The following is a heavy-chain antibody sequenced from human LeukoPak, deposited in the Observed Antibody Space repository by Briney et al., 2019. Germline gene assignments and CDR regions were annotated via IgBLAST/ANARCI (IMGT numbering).Heavy chain of an antibody. V-gene: IGHV3-30*02. CDR3: ARGPGPSPGY. CDR2: ILSDGSYE. D-gene: IGHD7-27*01. J-gene: IGHJ4*02. CDR1: GFSLSRNG. Sequence: PGGSLRLSCATSGFSLSRNGMHWVRQAPGQGLEWVAFILSDGSYEYYADSVKGRFTISRDTSRNTLFLQMNSLRTEDTAVYYCARGPGPSPGYWGQGTLVTVSS.